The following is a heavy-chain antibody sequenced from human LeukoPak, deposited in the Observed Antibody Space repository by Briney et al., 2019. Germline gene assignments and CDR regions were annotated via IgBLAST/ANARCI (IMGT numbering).Heavy chain of an antibody. V-gene: IGHV3-30*18. J-gene: IGHJ4*02. Sequence: GGSLRLSCAASGFTFSSYGMHWVRQAPGKGPEWVAVISYDGSNKYYADSVKGRFTISRDNSKNTLYLQMNSLRAEDTAVYYCAKDLDSSSSGGAYWGQGTLVTVSS. D-gene: IGHD6-6*01. CDR3: AKDLDSSSSGGAY. CDR2: ISYDGSNK. CDR1: GFTFSSYG.